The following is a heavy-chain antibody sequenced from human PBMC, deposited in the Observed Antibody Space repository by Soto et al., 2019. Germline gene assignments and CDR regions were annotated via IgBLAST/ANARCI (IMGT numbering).Heavy chain of an antibody. CDR1: GFSFSSYW. Sequence: GGSLRLSCAASGFSFSSYWMHWLRQGPEKGLVWVSRINTDGSSTNYADSVKGRFTISRDNAKSTLYLQMNSLRAEDTAVYYCARSPGGYYTGWGQGTVVTVSS. CDR3: ARSPGGYYTG. V-gene: IGHV3-74*01. CDR2: INTDGSST. D-gene: IGHD2-8*02. J-gene: IGHJ3*01.